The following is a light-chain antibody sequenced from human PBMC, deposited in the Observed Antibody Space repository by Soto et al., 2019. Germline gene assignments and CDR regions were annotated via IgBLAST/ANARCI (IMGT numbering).Light chain of an antibody. CDR2: AAS. CDR3: QQYSAYPFT. V-gene: IGKV1-16*01. Sequence: DIQMAQSPSSLPASVGDRVTITCRASQGISSYLAWFQQKPGKAPKSLIHAASSLQSGVPSRFSGSGSGTDFTLTISSLQPEDFATYVCQQYSAYPFTFGPGTKVDIK. CDR1: QGISSY. J-gene: IGKJ3*01.